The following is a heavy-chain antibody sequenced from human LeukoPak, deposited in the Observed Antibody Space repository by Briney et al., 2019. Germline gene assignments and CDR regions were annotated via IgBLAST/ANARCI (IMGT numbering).Heavy chain of an antibody. J-gene: IGHJ4*02. CDR1: GFTFGSSW. CDR3: VGDFDY. CDR2: INHRGSDQ. Sequence: GGSLRLSCAASGFTFGSSWMIWVRQAPGEGLEWVANINHRGSDQRYVDSVKGRFTISRDNTKNSLYLQMNGLRAEDTAVYYCVGDFDYWGQGTLVTVSS. D-gene: IGHD3-10*01. V-gene: IGHV3-7*03.